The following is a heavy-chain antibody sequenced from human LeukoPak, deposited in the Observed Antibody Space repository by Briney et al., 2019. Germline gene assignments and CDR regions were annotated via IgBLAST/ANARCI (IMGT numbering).Heavy chain of an antibody. CDR1: GFTFSSYG. Sequence: PGGSLRLSCAASGFTFSSYGMHWVRQAPGKGLEWVAVIWYDGSNKYYADSVKGRFTISRDNSKNTLYLQMNSLRAADTAVYYCARDPGRQYSSVADVWGQGATVTVSS. V-gene: IGHV3-33*01. J-gene: IGHJ6*02. CDR2: IWYDGSNK. D-gene: IGHD3-22*01. CDR3: ARDPGRQYSSVADV.